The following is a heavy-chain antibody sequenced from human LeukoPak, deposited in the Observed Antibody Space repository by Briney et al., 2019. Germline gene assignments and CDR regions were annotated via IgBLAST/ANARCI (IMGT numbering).Heavy chain of an antibody. D-gene: IGHD3-22*01. CDR3: ARAGGYYYDSSGYGKALVSDY. V-gene: IGHV1-18*01. J-gene: IGHJ4*02. CDR1: GYTFTSYG. CDR2: ISAYNGNT. Sequence: GASVKVSCKASGYTFTSYGISWVRQAPGQGLEWMGWISAYNGNTNYAQKLQGRVTMTTDTSTSTAYMELRSLRSDDTAVYYCARAGGYYYDSSGYGKALVSDYWGQGTLVTVSS.